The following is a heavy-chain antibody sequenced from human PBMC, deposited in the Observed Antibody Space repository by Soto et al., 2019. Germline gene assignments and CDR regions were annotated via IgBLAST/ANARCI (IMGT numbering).Heavy chain of an antibody. V-gene: IGHV3-15*01. Sequence: GESLRLSYAASVFTFSNAWMSWVRQAPGKGLEWVGRIKSKTDGGTTDYAAPVKGRFTISRDDSKNTLYLQMNSLKTEDTAVYYCTTYYYDSSGYYFDYWGQGTLVTVSS. CDR3: TTYYYDSSGYYFDY. D-gene: IGHD3-22*01. J-gene: IGHJ4*02. CDR1: VFTFSNAW. CDR2: IKSKTDGGTT.